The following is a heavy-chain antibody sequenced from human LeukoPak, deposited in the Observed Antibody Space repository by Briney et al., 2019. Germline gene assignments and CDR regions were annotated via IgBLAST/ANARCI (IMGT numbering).Heavy chain of an antibody. V-gene: IGHV3-11*06. J-gene: IGHJ5*02. CDR2: ISSSSSYT. CDR3: ARAYCSSTSCYGGWFDP. Sequence: GGSLRLSCAASGFTLSDYYMSWIRQAPGKGLEWVSYISSSSSYTNYADSVKGRFTISRDNAKNSLYLQMNSLRAEDTAVYYCARAYCSSTSCYGGWFDPWGQGTLVTVSS. D-gene: IGHD2-2*01. CDR1: GFTLSDYY.